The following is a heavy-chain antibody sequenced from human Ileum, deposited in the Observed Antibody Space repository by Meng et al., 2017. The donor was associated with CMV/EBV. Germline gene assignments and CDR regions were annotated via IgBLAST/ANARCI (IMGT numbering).Heavy chain of an antibody. V-gene: IGHV3-33*01. Sequence: CVASGFNFSNYVMNWVRQAPGKGLEWVAIIWYDGTNIYYADSVKGRFTISKDNSKSTLYLQMNSLRTEDTAMYYCARLSRGVVAPFAYWGQGTLVTVSS. D-gene: IGHD3-16*02. CDR1: GFNFSNYV. CDR3: ARLSRGVVAPFAY. J-gene: IGHJ4*02. CDR2: IWYDGTNI.